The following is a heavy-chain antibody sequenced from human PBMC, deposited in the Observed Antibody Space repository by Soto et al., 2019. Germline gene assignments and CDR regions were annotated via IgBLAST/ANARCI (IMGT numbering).Heavy chain of an antibody. CDR2: IIPILGIA. Sequence: QVQLVQSGAEVKKPGSSVKVSCKASGGTFSSYTISWVRQAPGQGLEWMGRIIPILGIANYAQKFQGRVTITADKSTSTAYMELSSLRSEDTAVYYCARDRGMATIDNYYYSGMDVWGQGTTVTVSS. D-gene: IGHD5-12*01. CDR3: ARDRGMATIDNYYYSGMDV. J-gene: IGHJ6*02. CDR1: GGTFSSYT. V-gene: IGHV1-69*08.